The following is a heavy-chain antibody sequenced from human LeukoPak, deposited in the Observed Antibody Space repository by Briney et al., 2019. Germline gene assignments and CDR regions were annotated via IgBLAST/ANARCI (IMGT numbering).Heavy chain of an antibody. J-gene: IGHJ4*02. CDR2: IKPDGSEK. CDR3: ARNYY. Sequence: GGSLRLSCAASGFILGSSWMSWCRQAPGKGLEWVASIKPDGSEKYYVDSVKGRFTISRDNAKNSLYLQMNSLRAEDTAVYYCARNYYWGQGSLVTVSS. V-gene: IGHV3-7*05. CDR1: GFILGSSW.